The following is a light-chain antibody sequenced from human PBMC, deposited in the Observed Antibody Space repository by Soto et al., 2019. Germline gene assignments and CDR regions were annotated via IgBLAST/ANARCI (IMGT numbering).Light chain of an antibody. J-gene: IGKJ2*01. V-gene: IGKV1-39*01. CDR3: QQSYSTPT. Sequence: DIQMTQSPSSLSASVGDRVTITCRASQSISSYLNWYQQKPGEAPKLLIYAASSLQSGVPSRLSGSGSGTAFTLTISSLQPEDFATYYCQQSYSTPTFGQGNKLEIK. CDR1: QSISSY. CDR2: AAS.